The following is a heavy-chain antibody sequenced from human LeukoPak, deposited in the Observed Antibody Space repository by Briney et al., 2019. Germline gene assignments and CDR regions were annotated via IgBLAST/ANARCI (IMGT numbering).Heavy chain of an antibody. CDR2: IYTSGST. J-gene: IGHJ6*03. Sequence: SETLPLTCTVSGGSISGYYWSWIRQPAGKGLEWIGRIYTSGSTNYNPSLKSRVTMSVDTSKNQFSLKLSSVTAADTAVYYCARAKSGIYDFWSGYGDYYYYMDVWGKGTTVTVSS. CDR3: ARAKSGIYDFWSGYGDYYYYMDV. CDR1: GGSISGYY. D-gene: IGHD3-3*01. V-gene: IGHV4-4*07.